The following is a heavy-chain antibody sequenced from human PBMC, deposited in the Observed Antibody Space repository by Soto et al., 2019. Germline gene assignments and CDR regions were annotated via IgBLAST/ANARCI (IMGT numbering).Heavy chain of an antibody. CDR1: GFTFSTYA. CDR2: ISGSGNNI. V-gene: IGHV3-23*01. D-gene: IGHD2-15*01. Sequence: GGSLRLSCAASGFTFSTYAMNWVRQAPGKGLEWVSAISGSGNNIYFADSVQGRFTTSRDNAKNTLYLQMNSLRAEDTAVYYCARVSGGTDYWGQGTLVTVSS. CDR3: ARVSGGTDY. J-gene: IGHJ4*02.